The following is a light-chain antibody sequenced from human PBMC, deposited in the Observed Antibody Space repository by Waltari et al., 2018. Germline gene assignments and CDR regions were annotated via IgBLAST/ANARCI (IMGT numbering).Light chain of an antibody. V-gene: IGKV1-5*03. J-gene: IGKJ3*01. CDR1: QSISNW. Sequence: DIQMTQSPSTLSASVGDRVSITCRASQSISNWLAWYQQKPGKAPKLLIYKESNLENGVPSRFSGSGFGTEFTLTISSLQPDDFATYDCQQYNINSPFAFGPGTKVDIK. CDR3: QQYNINSPFA. CDR2: KES.